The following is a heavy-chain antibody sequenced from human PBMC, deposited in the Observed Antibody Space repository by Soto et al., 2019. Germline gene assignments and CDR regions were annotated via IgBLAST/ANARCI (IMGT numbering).Heavy chain of an antibody. Sequence: EVQLVESGGGLVQPGGSLRLSCAASGFTFSSYAMSWVRQAPGKGLEWVSAISGSGGSTYYADSVKGRFTISRDNSKNTLYLQMNSLRAEDSAVYYCAKDMAGYSYGLVYYGMDVWGQGTTVTVSS. CDR1: GFTFSSYA. D-gene: IGHD5-18*01. CDR2: ISGSGGST. V-gene: IGHV3-23*04. J-gene: IGHJ6*02. CDR3: AKDMAGYSYGLVYYGMDV.